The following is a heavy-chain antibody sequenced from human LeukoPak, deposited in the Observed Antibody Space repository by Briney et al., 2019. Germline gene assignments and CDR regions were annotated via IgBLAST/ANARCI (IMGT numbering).Heavy chain of an antibody. V-gene: IGHV4-59*01. D-gene: IGHD2-15*01. CDR2: VFHSGST. Sequence: ASETLSLTCTVSGGSISNYYWSWIRQPPGNGLEWLGYVFHSGSTNYNPSLKSRVTISVDTSKKQFSLRLTSVTAADTAVYYCARVGDALYCSGGNCYSRYFDLWGRGTLVTVSS. CDR3: ARVGDALYCSGGNCYSRYFDL. CDR1: GGSISNYY. J-gene: IGHJ2*01.